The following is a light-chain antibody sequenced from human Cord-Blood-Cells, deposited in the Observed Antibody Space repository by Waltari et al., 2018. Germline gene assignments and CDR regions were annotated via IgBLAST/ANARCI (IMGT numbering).Light chain of an antibody. CDR1: QSISSL. CDR2: EAS. Sequence: DIQMTQSPSTLSASVGDRVTITCRASQSISSLLAWYLQKPGKAPKLLIYEASSLESGVPSRFSGSGSGTEFTLTISSLQPDDFATYYCQQYNSYSGTFGQGTKVEIK. V-gene: IGKV1-5*01. CDR3: QQYNSYSGT. J-gene: IGKJ1*01.